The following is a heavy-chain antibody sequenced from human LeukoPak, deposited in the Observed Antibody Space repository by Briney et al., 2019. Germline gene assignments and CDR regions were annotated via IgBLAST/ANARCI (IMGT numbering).Heavy chain of an antibody. D-gene: IGHD3-22*01. J-gene: IGHJ4*02. CDR1: GFTFSGSA. CDR3: TRRWDSSGYFLPLDY. V-gene: IGHV3-73*01. Sequence: GGSLRLSCAASGFTFSGSAMHWVRQASGKGLEWVGRIRSKANSYATAYAASVKGRFTISRDDSKNTAYLQMNSLKTEDMAVYYCTRRWDSSGYFLPLDYWDQGTLVTVSS. CDR2: IRSKANSYAT.